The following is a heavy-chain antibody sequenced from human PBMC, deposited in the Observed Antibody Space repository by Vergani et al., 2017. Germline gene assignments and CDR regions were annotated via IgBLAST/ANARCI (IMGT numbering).Heavy chain of an antibody. CDR1: GFTFSSYS. J-gene: IGHJ6*03. V-gene: IGHV3-21*01. CDR3: AREDRECHLRGLSEVNYYYYYMDV. D-gene: IGHD3-10*01. CDR2: ISSSSSYI. Sequence: EVQLVESGGGLVKPGGSLRLSCAASGFTFSSYSMNWVRQAPGKGLEWVSSISSSSSYIYYADSVKGRFTISRDNAKNSLYLQMNSLRAEDTAVYNCAREDRECHLRGLSEVNYYYYYMDVWGKGTTVTVSS.